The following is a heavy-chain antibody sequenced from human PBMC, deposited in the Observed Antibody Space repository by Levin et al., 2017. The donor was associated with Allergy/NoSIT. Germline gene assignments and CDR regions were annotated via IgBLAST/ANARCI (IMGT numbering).Heavy chain of an antibody. D-gene: IGHD3-10*01. V-gene: IGHV5-51*01. Sequence: GESLKISCSGSRYSFINYWIGWVRQMPGKGLEWMGIIYPGDSDTRYSPSFQGQVTISADESISTAYLQWSSLKASDTAVYYCARLHYYGSGTSPYYFDSWGQGTLVTVSS. CDR1: RYSFINYW. J-gene: IGHJ4*02. CDR3: ARLHYYGSGTSPYYFDS. CDR2: IYPGDSDT.